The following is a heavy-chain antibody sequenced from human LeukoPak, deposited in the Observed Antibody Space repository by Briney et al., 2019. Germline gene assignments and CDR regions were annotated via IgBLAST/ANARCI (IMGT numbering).Heavy chain of an antibody. V-gene: IGHV4-59*08. D-gene: IGHD3-9*01. J-gene: IGHJ4*02. CDR2: IYYSGST. CDR3: ARQYDILTGFDY. CDR1: GGSISSYY. Sequence: SETLSLTCTVSGGSISSYYWSWIRQPPGQGLELNGYIYYSGSTTYNPSLKSRVTISVDTSKNHFSLKLSSVTAADTAVYYCARQYDILTGFDYWGQGTLVTVSS.